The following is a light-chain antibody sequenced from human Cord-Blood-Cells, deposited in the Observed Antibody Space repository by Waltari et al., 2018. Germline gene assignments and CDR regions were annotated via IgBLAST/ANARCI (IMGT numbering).Light chain of an antibody. V-gene: IGKV2-28*01. J-gene: IGKJ5*01. CDR3: MQALQTPIT. CDR1: QSLLHSNGYNY. CDR2: SGS. Sequence: DIVMTQSPLSLPVTPGEPASISCRSSQSLLHSNGYNYLDWYLQKPGQSPQLLIYSGSNRASGVPDRFSGSGSCTDFTLKISRVEAEDVGVYYCMQALQTPITFGQGTRLEIK.